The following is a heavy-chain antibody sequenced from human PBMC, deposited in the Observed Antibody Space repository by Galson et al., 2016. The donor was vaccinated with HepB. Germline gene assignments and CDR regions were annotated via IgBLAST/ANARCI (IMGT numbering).Heavy chain of an antibody. CDR1: GFSLTTSGVG. CDR3: AQSNREWEPLPHEYFDY. Sequence: PALVKPTQTVTLTCTFSGFSLTTSGVGVGWIRQPPGKALEWLALIYWDDDKRYSPSLKSRLTITKDTSKNQVVLTMTNMDPVDTPTYYSAQSNREWEPLPHEYFDYWGRGTLVTVSS. CDR2: IYWDDDK. V-gene: IGHV2-5*02. D-gene: IGHD1-26*01. J-gene: IGHJ4*01.